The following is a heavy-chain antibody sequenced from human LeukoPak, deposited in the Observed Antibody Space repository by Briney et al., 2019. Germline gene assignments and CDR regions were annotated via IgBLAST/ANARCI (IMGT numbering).Heavy chain of an antibody. J-gene: IGHJ6*03. Sequence: GASVKVSCKASGGTFSSYAISWVRQAPGQGLEWMGGIIPIFGTANYAQKFPGRVTITTDESTSTAYMELSSLRSEDTAVYYCARGRNKEDYYYYMDVWGKGTTVTVSS. CDR1: GGTFSSYA. CDR2: IIPIFGTA. V-gene: IGHV1-69*05. CDR3: ARGRNKEDYYYYMDV. D-gene: IGHD1/OR15-1a*01.